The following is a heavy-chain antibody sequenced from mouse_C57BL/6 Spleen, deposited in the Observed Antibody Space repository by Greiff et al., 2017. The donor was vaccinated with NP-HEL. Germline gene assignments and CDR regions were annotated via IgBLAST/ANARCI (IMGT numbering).Heavy chain of an antibody. CDR3: ARWDDGYPWFAY. J-gene: IGHJ3*01. CDR2: IYPGSGST. CDR1: GYTFTSYW. V-gene: IGHV1-55*01. Sequence: QVQLQQPGAELVKPGASVKMSCKASGYTFTSYWITWVKQRPGQGLEWIGDIYPGSGSTNYNEKFKSKATLTVDTSSSTAYMQLSSRTSEDSAVYYCARWDDGYPWFAYWGQGTLVTVSA. D-gene: IGHD2-3*01.